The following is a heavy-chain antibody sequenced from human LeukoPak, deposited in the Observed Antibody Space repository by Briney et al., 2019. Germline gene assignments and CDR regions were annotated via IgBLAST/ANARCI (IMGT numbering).Heavy chain of an antibody. D-gene: IGHD3-3*01. CDR1: GGSISSGSYY. CDR3: ARDSRVVRSYYYYMDV. Sequence: SQTLSLTCTVSGGSISSGSYYWSWIRQPAGKGLEWIGRIYTSGSTNYNPSLKSRVTISVDTSKNQFSLKLSSVTAADTAVYYCARDSRVVRSYYYYMDVWGKGTTVTISS. J-gene: IGHJ6*03. CDR2: IYTSGST. V-gene: IGHV4-61*02.